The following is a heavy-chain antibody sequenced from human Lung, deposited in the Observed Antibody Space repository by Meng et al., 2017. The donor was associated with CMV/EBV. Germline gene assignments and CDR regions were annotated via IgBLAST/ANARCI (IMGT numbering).Heavy chain of an antibody. J-gene: IGHJ5*02. Sequence: ASXXVSXKASGYTFTSYGINWVRQAPGQGLEWMAWISTYSGNTYYAQKFQGRVTLTTDTSTSAAYMELRSLRSDDTAVYYCARDWRLMNAQPNWFDPWGQGTLVTVSS. D-gene: IGHD3-3*01. CDR2: ISTYSGNT. CDR3: ARDWRLMNAQPNWFDP. CDR1: GYTFTSYG. V-gene: IGHV1-18*01.